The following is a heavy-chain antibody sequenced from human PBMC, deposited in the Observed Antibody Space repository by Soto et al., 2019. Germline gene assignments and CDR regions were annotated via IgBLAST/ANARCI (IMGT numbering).Heavy chain of an antibody. CDR1: GFTSDNYE. V-gene: IGHV3-48*03. CDR3: AKEATNINNFDY. Sequence: GGSLRLSCSASGFTSDNYEMNWVRQAPGKGLEWVSYISSSGSATYYADSVKGRFTISRDNAKNSLYLQMNSLRADDTAIYYCAKEATNINNFDYWGQGNLVTVSS. J-gene: IGHJ4*02. D-gene: IGHD1-26*01. CDR2: ISSSGSAT.